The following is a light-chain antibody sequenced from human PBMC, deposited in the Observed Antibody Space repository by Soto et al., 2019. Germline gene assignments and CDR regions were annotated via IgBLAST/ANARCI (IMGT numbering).Light chain of an antibody. CDR2: DAS. J-gene: IGKJ1*01. V-gene: IGKV3-11*01. CDR3: HQYNNWPPWT. CDR1: QSVGYH. Sequence: EIVLTQSPATLSLSPGERATLSCRASQSVGYHLAWYQQKPGQAPRLLIYDASNRATGIPARFSGSGSGTDFTLAISSLEPEDFAVYYCHQYNNWPPWTFGQGTKVDIK.